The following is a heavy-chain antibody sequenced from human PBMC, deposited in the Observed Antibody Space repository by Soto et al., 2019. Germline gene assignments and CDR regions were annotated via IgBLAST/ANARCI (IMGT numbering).Heavy chain of an antibody. V-gene: IGHV5-51*01. D-gene: IGHD2-8*02. J-gene: IGHJ4*02. Sequence: EVQLVQSGAEVKRPGDSLKISCQASGYNFPNYWIGWVRQMPGKGLEWMGIVYPGDSDTWYGPSFQGQVTISADKSINTAYLQWTSLKASDTALYYCARQVTADGVCYPIDYWGQGTLVTVSS. CDR3: ARQVTADGVCYPIDY. CDR2: VYPGDSDT. CDR1: GYNFPNYW.